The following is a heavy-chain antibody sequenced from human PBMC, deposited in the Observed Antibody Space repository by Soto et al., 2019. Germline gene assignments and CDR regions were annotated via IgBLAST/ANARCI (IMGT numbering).Heavy chain of an antibody. CDR3: ASVDHVSLMRGGWKYYFDY. Sequence: QVQLVQSEPEVRLPGASVKISCKASGYDFTRYGISWVRQAPGQGLQWMGWISGNNGYTNQAQHLQGRLTLTTDTSTNTAYMELKTLTSDATATYYCASVDHVSLMRGGWKYYFDYWGQGTLVTVSS. CDR2: ISGNNGYT. J-gene: IGHJ4*02. V-gene: IGHV1-18*01. D-gene: IGHD1-1*01. CDR1: GYDFTRYG.